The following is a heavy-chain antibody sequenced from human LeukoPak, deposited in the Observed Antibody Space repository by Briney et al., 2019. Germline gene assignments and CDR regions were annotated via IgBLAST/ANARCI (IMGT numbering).Heavy chain of an antibody. CDR2: IYYSGST. Sequence: PSETLSLACTVSGGSISSYYWSWIRQPPGKGLEWIGYIYYSGSTNYNPSLKSRVTISVDTSKNQFSLKLSSVTAADTAVYYCAGASYDSSGVHWGQGTLVTVSS. CDR1: GGSISSYY. D-gene: IGHD3-22*01. CDR3: AGASYDSSGVH. V-gene: IGHV4-59*01. J-gene: IGHJ4*02.